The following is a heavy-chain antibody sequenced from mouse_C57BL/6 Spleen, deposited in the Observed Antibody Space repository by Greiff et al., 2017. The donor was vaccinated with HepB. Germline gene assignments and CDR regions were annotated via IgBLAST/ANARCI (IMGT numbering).Heavy chain of an antibody. Sequence: EVMLVESGGGLVQPGGSLKLSCAASGFTFSSYGMSWVRQTPDKRLELVATINSNGGSTYYPDSVKGRFTISRDNAKNTLYLQMCSLKSEDTAMYYCARMARTINWGQGTTLTVSS. J-gene: IGHJ2*01. CDR2: INSNGGST. CDR1: GFTFSSYG. CDR3: ARMARTIN. V-gene: IGHV5-6-3*01.